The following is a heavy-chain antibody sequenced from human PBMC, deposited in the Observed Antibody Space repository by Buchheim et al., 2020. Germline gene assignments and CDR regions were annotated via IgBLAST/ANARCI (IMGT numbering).Heavy chain of an antibody. CDR1: GFTFSSYA. Sequence: VQLVESGGGLVKPGGSLRLSCAASGFTFSSYAMHWVRQAPGKGLEWVAVISYDGSNKYYADSVKGRFTISRDNSKNTLYLQMNSLRAEDTAVYYGLAVAGTYVYWGQGTL. D-gene: IGHD6-19*01. J-gene: IGHJ4*02. V-gene: IGHV3-30-3*01. CDR3: LAVAGTYVY. CDR2: ISYDGSNK.